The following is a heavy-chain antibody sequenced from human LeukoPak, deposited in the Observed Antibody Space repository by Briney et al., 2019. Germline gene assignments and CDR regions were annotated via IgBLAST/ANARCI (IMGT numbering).Heavy chain of an antibody. CDR3: ARGTGYDSSGP. D-gene: IGHD3-22*01. CDR1: GGSFSGYY. Sequence: SETLSLTCAVYGGSFSGYYWSWIRQPPGKGLEWIGEINHSGSTNYNPSLESRVTISVDTSKNQFSLKLSSVTAADTAVYYCARGTGYDSSGPWGQGTLVTVSS. CDR2: INHSGST. J-gene: IGHJ5*02. V-gene: IGHV4-34*01.